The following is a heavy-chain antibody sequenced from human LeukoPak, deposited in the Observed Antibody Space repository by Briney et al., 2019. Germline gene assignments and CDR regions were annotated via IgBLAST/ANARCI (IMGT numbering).Heavy chain of an antibody. CDR1: GLSFSSYA. D-gene: IGHD3-16*02. V-gene: IGHV3-23*01. CDR2: ISGNGGKT. CDR3: AKLYYDYVWGSYRYYFFDS. J-gene: IGHJ4*02. Sequence: GGSLRLSCEGSGLSFSSYAMSWVRQAPGKGLEWVSGISGNGGKTYYADSVKGRLTISRDNSKNTLYLQMNGLRVDDTAAYYCAKLYYDYVWGSYRYYFFDSWGQGTLVTVSS.